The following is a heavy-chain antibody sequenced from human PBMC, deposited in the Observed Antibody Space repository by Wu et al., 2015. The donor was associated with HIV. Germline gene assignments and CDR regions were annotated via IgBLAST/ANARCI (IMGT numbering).Heavy chain of an antibody. Sequence: QVQLVQSGAEVKKPGASVKVSCEASGYTFGAFYIHWVRQAPGQGLEWMGWINPHSADTIYAQKFQGRVTMTRDTSISTAYMELNRLRSDDTAVYFCARADYLVRGLILGTLDSWGRELLVTVSS. J-gene: IGHJ4*02. CDR2: INPHSADT. D-gene: IGHD3-10*01. V-gene: IGHV1-2*02. CDR1: GYTFGAFY. CDR3: ARADYLVRGLILGTLDS.